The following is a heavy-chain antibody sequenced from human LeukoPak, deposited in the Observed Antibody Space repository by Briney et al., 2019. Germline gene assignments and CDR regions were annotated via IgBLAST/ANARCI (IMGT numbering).Heavy chain of an antibody. CDR1: GGSISSGGYY. CDR3: ARGDGYKADY. CDR2: SYYSGST. Sequence: SRTLSLTCSVSGGSISSGGYYWSWIRQYPGKGLEWIGYSYYSGSTYYNPSLKSRVIISLDTSKNQFSLKLNSVTAADTAVYYCARGDGYKADYWGQGTLVTVSS. J-gene: IGHJ4*02. D-gene: IGHD5-24*01. V-gene: IGHV4-31*03.